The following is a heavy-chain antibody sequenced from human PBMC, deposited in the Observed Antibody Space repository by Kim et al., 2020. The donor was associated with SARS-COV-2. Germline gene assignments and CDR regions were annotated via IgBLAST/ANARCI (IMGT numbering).Heavy chain of an antibody. Sequence: SETLSLTCTVSGGSISSSSYYWGWIRQPPGKGLEWIGSIYYSGSTYYNPSLKSRVTISVDTSKNQFSLKLSSVTAADTAVYYCARLLGVVVLGIALAAPGGMDVWGQGTTVTVSS. D-gene: IGHD6-19*01. CDR2: IYYSGST. V-gene: IGHV4-39*01. CDR1: GGSISSSSYY. J-gene: IGHJ6*02. CDR3: ARLLGVVVLGIALAAPGGMDV.